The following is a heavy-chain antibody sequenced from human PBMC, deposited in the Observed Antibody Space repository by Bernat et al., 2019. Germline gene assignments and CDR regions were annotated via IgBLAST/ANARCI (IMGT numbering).Heavy chain of an antibody. D-gene: IGHD6-19*01. CDR1: GFIFSSYG. CDR3: ARSTERAVAIEYYYYYYGMDV. J-gene: IGHJ6*02. CDR2: IWYDGSNK. Sequence: QVQLVESGGGVVQPGRSLRLSCAASGFIFSSYGMHWVRQAPGKGREWVAVIWYDGSNKYYADSVKGRFTISRDSSKNTLYLQMNSLRAEDTAVYYCARSTERAVAIEYYYYYYGMDVWGQGTTVTVSS. V-gene: IGHV3-33*01.